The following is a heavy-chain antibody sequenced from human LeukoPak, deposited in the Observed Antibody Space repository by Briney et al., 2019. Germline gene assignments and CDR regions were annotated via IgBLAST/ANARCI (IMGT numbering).Heavy chain of an antibody. CDR2: ISTSSYYI. Sequence: GGSLRLSCAASGFTLRSYGMNWVRQAPGKGVEWVSYISTSSYYIYYADSVKGRFTISRDDAKNSLYLQMHSLRTEDTAVYYCARDASGSSTGLIDSWGQGTLVTVSS. J-gene: IGHJ4*02. D-gene: IGHD1-26*01. CDR1: GFTLRSYG. CDR3: ARDASGSSTGLIDS. V-gene: IGHV3-21*01.